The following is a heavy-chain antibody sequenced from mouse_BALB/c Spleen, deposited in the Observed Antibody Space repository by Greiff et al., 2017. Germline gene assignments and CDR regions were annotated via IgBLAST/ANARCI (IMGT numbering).Heavy chain of an antibody. CDR2: IHYSGST. J-gene: IGHJ4*01. CDR3: AREGYYYGSSPYYYAMDY. Sequence: EVQVVESGPDLVKPSQSLSLTCTVTGYSITSGYSWHWIRQFPGNKLEWMGYIHYSGSTNYNPSLKSRISITRDTSKNQFFLQLNSVTTEDTATYYCAREGYYYGSSPYYYAMDYWGQGTSVTVSS. V-gene: IGHV3-1*02. CDR1: GYSITSGYS. D-gene: IGHD1-1*01.